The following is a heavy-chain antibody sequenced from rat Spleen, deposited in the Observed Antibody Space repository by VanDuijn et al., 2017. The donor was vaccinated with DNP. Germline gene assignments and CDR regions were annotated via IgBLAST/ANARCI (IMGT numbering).Heavy chain of an antibody. CDR3: ARQTGSSDY. V-gene: IGHV5-25*01. D-gene: IGHD5-1*01. Sequence: EVQLVESGGGLVQPGRSLKLSCAASGFTFSNYDMAWVRQAPTKGLEWVASISTSGGSTYYRDSVKGRFTVSRDNAKSTLYLQMDSLRSEDTATYYCARQTGSSDYWGQGVMVTVSS. CDR2: ISTSGGST. J-gene: IGHJ2*01. CDR1: GFTFSNYD.